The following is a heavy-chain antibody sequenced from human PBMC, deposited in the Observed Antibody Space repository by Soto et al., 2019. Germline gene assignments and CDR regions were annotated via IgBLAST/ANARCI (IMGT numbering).Heavy chain of an antibody. CDR1: GYTFTSYD. D-gene: IGHD6-19*01. J-gene: IGHJ4*02. CDR2: MNPNSGDT. CDR3: ARGSYSSGWLAN. V-gene: IGHV1-8*01. Sequence: VASVKVSCKASGYTFTSYDINWVRQATGQGLEWMGWMNPNSGDTGYAQKFQGRVTMTRNTSITTAYMELSSLRSEDTAMYYCARGSYSSGWLANWGQGTLVTVSS.